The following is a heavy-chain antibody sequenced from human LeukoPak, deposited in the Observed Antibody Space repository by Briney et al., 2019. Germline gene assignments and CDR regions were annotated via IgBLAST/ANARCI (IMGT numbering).Heavy chain of an antibody. CDR2: IYSSGST. Sequence: SETLTLTCTVSGGSISSYYWSWIRQPPGKGLEWIGYIYSSGSTNYNPSLKSRVTISVDTSKNQFSLRLSSVTAADTAVYYCARDGAGGWSFFVYWRQGTLVTVSS. CDR1: GGSISSYY. J-gene: IGHJ4*02. D-gene: IGHD6-19*01. V-gene: IGHV4-59*01. CDR3: ARDGAGGWSFFVY.